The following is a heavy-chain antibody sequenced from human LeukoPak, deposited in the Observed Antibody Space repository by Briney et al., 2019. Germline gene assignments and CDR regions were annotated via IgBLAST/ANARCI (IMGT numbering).Heavy chain of an antibody. CDR2: INWNGGST. D-gene: IGHD3-9*01. CDR3: ARDQRYFDWLFPAGHYYYLYYMEI. V-gene: IGHV3-20*04. CDR1: GSSGDDQY. J-gene: IGHJ6*03. Sequence: GGSLRPACPASGSSGDDQYTSCVRQAPGKGLEWVSGINWNGGSTGYADSVKGRFTISRDNAKISLYLQMNSLRAEGTALYYCARDQRYFDWLFPAGHYYYLYYMEIWGARAPFTVSS.